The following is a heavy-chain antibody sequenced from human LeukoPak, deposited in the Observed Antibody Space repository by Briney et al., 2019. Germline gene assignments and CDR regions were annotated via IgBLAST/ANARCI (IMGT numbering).Heavy chain of an antibody. CDR1: GGSISSGGYY. J-gene: IGHJ3*02. D-gene: IGHD1/OR15-1a*01. Sequence: SETLSLTCTVSGGSISSGGYYWSWIRQHPGKGLEWIGYIYYSGSTYYNPSLKSRVTISVDTSKNQFSLKLSSVTAADTAVYYCARETNAASPLPFDIWGQGTMVTVSS. CDR2: IYYSGST. CDR3: ARETNAASPLPFDI. V-gene: IGHV4-31*03.